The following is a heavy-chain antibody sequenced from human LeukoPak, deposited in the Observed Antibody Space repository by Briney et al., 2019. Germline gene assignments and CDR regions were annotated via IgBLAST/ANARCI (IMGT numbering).Heavy chain of an antibody. V-gene: IGHV3-30*18. CDR1: GFTFSSYG. CDR3: AKDGGGSYPDGPTFDY. J-gene: IGHJ4*02. Sequence: GGSLRLSCAASGFTFSSYGMHWVRQAPGKGLEWVAVISYDGSNKYYADSVKGRFTISRDNSKNTLHLQMNSLRAEDTAVYYCAKDGGGSYPDGPTFDYWGQGTLVTVSS. CDR2: ISYDGSNK. D-gene: IGHD1-26*01.